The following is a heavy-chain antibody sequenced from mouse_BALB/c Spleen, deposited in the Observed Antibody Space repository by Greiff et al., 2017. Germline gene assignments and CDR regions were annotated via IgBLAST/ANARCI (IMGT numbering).Heavy chain of an antibody. V-gene: IGHV5-6*01. Sequence: EVQVVESGGDLVKPGGSLKLSCAASGFTFSSYGMSWVRQTPDKRLEWVATISSGGSYTYYPDSVKGRFTISRDNAKNTLYLQMSSLKSEDTAMYYCARHDYGNYDFDYWGQGTTLTVSS. D-gene: IGHD2-1*01. CDR1: GFTFSSYG. J-gene: IGHJ2*01. CDR2: ISSGGSYT. CDR3: ARHDYGNYDFDY.